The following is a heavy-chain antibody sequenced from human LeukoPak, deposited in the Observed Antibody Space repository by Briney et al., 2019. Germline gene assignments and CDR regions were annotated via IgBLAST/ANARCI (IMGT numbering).Heavy chain of an antibody. V-gene: IGHV3-23*01. D-gene: IGHD3-22*01. J-gene: IGHJ4*02. CDR3: AKNARESSGYRFDY. Sequence: PGGSLRLPCAASGFTFSNSAVGWVRQAPGKGLEWVSSITGSGGSTYYADSVKGRFTISRDNSKNTLYLQMNSLRAEDTAVYSCAKNARESSGYRFDYWGQGTLVTVSS. CDR2: ITGSGGST. CDR1: GFTFSNSA.